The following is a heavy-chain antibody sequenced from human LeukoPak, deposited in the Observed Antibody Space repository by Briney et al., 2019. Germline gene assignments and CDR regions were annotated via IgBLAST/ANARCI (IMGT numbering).Heavy chain of an antibody. CDR3: AKVRSGRYDAFDI. Sequence: PGGSLRLSCAASGFTFSSYAMSWVRQAPGEGLECVSAISGSGGSTYYADSVKGRFTISRDNSKNTLYLQINSLRAEDTAVYYCAKVRSGRYDAFDIWGQGTMVTVSS. CDR2: ISGSGGST. V-gene: IGHV3-23*01. J-gene: IGHJ3*02. CDR1: GFTFSSYA. D-gene: IGHD6-19*01.